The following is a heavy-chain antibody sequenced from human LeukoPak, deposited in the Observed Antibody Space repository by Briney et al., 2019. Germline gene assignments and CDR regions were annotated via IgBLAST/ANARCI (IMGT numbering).Heavy chain of an antibody. Sequence: GRSLRLSCAASGFTFSSYGMHWVRQAPGKGLERVAVIWYDGSNKYYADSVKGRFTISRDNSKNTLYLQMNSLRAKDTAVYYGARHTIYGSGSYLDYWGQGTLVTVSS. CDR1: GFTFSSYG. CDR3: ARHTIYGSGSYLDY. V-gene: IGHV3-33*01. J-gene: IGHJ4*02. D-gene: IGHD3-10*01. CDR2: IWYDGSNK.